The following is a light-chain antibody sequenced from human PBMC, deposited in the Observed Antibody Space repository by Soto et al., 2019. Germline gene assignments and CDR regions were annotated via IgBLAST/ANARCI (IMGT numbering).Light chain of an antibody. CDR2: DAS. CDR1: QGINSA. J-gene: IGKJ3*01. CDR3: QQFNIYPFT. V-gene: IGKV1-13*02. Sequence: AIQLTQSPSSLSASVGDRVTITCRASQGINSALAWYHQKPGKAPNLLIYDASSLESGVPSRFSGSGSGTDFTLTIISLPPEDFATYYFQQFNIYPFTFGPGTKVYIK.